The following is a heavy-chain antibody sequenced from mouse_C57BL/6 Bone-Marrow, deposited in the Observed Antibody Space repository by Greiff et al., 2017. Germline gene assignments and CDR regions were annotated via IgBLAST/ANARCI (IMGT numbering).Heavy chain of an antibody. CDR2: ISSGGSYT. V-gene: IGHV5-6*01. J-gene: IGHJ1*03. CDR3: ARRGYYGSIFYWYFDV. D-gene: IGHD1-1*01. Sequence: EVQLQESGGDLVKPGGSLKLSCAASGFTFSSYGMPWVRQTPDKRLEWVATISSGGSYTYYPDSVKGRFTISRDNAKNTLYLQMSSLKSEDTAMYYCARRGYYGSIFYWYFDVWGTGTTVTVSS. CDR1: GFTFSSYG.